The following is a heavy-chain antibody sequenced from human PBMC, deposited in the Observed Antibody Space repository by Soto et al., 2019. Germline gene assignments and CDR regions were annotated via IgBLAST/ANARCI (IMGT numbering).Heavy chain of an antibody. V-gene: IGHV3-9*01. CDR1: GFTFDDYA. CDR2: ISWNSGSI. J-gene: IGHJ4*02. CDR3: AKALDIYYDSSGYKGLVDY. Sequence: GGSLRLSCAASGFTFDDYAMHWVRQAPGKGLEWVSGISWNSGSIGYADSVKGRFTISRDNAKNSLYLQMNSLRAEDTALYYCAKALDIYYDSSGYKGLVDYWGQGTLVTVSS. D-gene: IGHD3-22*01.